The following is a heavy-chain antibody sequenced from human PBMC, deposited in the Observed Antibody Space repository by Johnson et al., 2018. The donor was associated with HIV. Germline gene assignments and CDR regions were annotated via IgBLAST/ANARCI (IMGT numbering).Heavy chain of an antibody. Sequence: VQLVESGGGVVQPGGSLRLSCAASGFTVSSNYMSWVRQGPGKGLEWVSRINSDGSSTSYADSVKGRFTISRDNAKNTLYLQMSSLRAEDTAVYYCARGGYYYDSSGEDAFDIWGQGTMVTVSS. CDR2: INSDGSST. CDR1: GFTVSSNY. J-gene: IGHJ3*02. CDR3: ARGGYYYDSSGEDAFDI. V-gene: IGHV3-74*02. D-gene: IGHD3-22*01.